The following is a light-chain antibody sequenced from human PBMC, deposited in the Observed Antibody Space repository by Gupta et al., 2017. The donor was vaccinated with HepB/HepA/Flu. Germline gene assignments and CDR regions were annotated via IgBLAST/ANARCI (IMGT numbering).Light chain of an antibody. CDR2: KDS. Sequence: SYVLPQPPSVSACPGQTARITCSGDALPKQYAYWYQQKPGQAPVLVIYKDSERPSGIPERFSGSSSGTTVTLTISGVQAEDEADYYCQSADSSGTVVFGGGTKLTVL. V-gene: IGLV3-25*03. CDR3: QSADSSGTVV. CDR1: ALPKQY. J-gene: IGLJ2*01.